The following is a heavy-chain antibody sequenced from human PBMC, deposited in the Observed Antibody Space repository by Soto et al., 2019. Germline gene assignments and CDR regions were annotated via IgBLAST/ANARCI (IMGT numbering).Heavy chain of an antibody. Sequence: EVQLVESGGGLVQPGGSLRLSCAASGFTFSDHYMDWVRQAPGKGLEWVGRSKNKADSYTTEYAASVKGRFTISRYGSKNSLFLQMNSLKTEDTAVYYCTVWGSGNDFGAAWGQGILVTVSS. CDR3: TVWGSGNDFGAA. V-gene: IGHV3-72*01. D-gene: IGHD3-10*01. CDR1: GFTFSDHY. J-gene: IGHJ4*02. CDR2: SKNKADSYTT.